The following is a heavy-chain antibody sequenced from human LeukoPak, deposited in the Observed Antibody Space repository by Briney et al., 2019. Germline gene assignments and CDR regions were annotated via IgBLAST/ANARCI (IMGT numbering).Heavy chain of an antibody. D-gene: IGHD1-26*01. Sequence: SVKVSCKASGGTFSSYAISWVRQAPGQGLEWMGGIIPIFGTTNYAQRFQGRVTITADESTSTAYMELSSLRSEDTAVYYCARDLQVGNGDCWGQGTLVTVSS. J-gene: IGHJ4*02. CDR3: ARDLQVGNGDC. CDR2: IIPIFGTT. CDR1: GGTFSSYA. V-gene: IGHV1-69*01.